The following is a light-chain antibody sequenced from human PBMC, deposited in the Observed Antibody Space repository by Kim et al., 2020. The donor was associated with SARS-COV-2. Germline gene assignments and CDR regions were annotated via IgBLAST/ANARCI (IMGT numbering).Light chain of an antibody. CDR2: GKN. V-gene: IGLV3-19*01. Sequence: ALGQTVRITCQGASLRSYYASWYQKKPGQAPVLVIYGKNNRPSGIPDRFSGSSSGNTASLTITGAQAEDEADYYCNSRDSSGNHVVFGGGTKLTVL. J-gene: IGLJ2*01. CDR1: SLRSYY. CDR3: NSRDSSGNHVV.